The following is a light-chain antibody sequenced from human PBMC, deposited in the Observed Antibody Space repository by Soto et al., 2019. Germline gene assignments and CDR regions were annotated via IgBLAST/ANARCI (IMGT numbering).Light chain of an antibody. CDR2: EVS. CDR1: SIDVGVYNY. V-gene: IGLV2-14*01. J-gene: IGLJ1*01. Sequence: QSALTQPASVSGSPGHSITISCTGTSIDVGVYNYVSWYQQHPGKAPKLTIYEVSIRPSGVSNRFSGSKSDNTASLTISGLQAEDEADYYCSSYTSSNTYVFGTGTKLTVL. CDR3: SSYTSSNTYV.